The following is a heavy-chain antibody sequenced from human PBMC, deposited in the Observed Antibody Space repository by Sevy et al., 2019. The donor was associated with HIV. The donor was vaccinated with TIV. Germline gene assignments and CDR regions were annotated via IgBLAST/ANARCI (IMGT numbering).Heavy chain of an antibody. Sequence: GGSLRLPCAASGFTFSSYAMHWVRQAPGKGLEWVAVISYDGSNKYYADSVKGRFTISRDNSKNTLYLQMNSLRAEDTAVYYCARVKGSIYFDYWGQGTLVTVSS. J-gene: IGHJ4*02. CDR3: ARVKGSIYFDY. CDR2: ISYDGSNK. V-gene: IGHV3-30-3*01. CDR1: GFTFSSYA.